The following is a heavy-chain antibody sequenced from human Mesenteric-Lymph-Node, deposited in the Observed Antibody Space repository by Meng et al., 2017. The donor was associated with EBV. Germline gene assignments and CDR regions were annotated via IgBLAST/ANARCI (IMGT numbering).Heavy chain of an antibody. CDR3: ATGLYGDYALAN. V-gene: IGHV4-61*01. CDR1: GGSVSSGTYY. D-gene: IGHD4-17*01. CDR2: IYYSGST. Sequence: GRRQRSGPGLWKPSATLSLTCTVSGGSVSSGTYYWSWIRQPPGKGLEWIGYIYYSGSTNYNPSLKSRVTISVDTSKNQFSLKLSSVTAADTAVYYCATGLYGDYALANWGQGTLVTVSS. J-gene: IGHJ4*02.